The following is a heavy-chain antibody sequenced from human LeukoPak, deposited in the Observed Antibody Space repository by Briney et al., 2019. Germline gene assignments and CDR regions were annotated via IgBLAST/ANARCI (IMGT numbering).Heavy chain of an antibody. CDR3: VTDLVIKGYFDY. V-gene: IGHV3-15*07. CDR1: GFTFSNAW. Sequence: GSLRLSCAASGFTFSNAWMNWVRQAPGKGLEWVGRIKSKTDGGTTDHAAPVKGRFTISRDDSKNTLYLQMNSLKTEDTAVYYCVTDLVIKGYFDYWGQGALVTVSS. D-gene: IGHD2-21*01. CDR2: IKSKTDGGTT. J-gene: IGHJ4*02.